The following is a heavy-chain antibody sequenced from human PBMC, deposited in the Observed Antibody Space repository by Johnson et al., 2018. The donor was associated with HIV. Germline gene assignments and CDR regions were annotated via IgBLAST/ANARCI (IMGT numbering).Heavy chain of an antibody. V-gene: IGHV3-30*14. CDR1: GFTFSSYA. CDR3: ASRYYYDSSGSHDAFDI. Sequence: QVQLVESGGGVVQPGRSLRLSCAASGFTFSSYAMHWVRQAPGKGLEWVAVISYDGSNKYYADSVKGRFTISRDNSKNTLYLPMNSLRAEDTAVYYCASRYYYDSSGSHDAFDIWGQGTMVTV. CDR2: ISYDGSNK. J-gene: IGHJ3*02. D-gene: IGHD3-22*01.